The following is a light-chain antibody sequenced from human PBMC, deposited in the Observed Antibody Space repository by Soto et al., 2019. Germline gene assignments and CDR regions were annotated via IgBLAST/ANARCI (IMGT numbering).Light chain of an antibody. CDR2: GNN. J-gene: IGLJ3*02. V-gene: IGLV1-40*01. Sequence: QSVLTQPPSVSGAPGQRVTISCTGSSSNIGAGYDVHWYQQLPGTAPKLLIYGNNNRPSGVPDRFSGSKSGTSASLAITGLQAEDEADYYCQSYDSSLSGSVFGGGTQLTV. CDR1: SSNIGAGYD. CDR3: QSYDSSLSGSV.